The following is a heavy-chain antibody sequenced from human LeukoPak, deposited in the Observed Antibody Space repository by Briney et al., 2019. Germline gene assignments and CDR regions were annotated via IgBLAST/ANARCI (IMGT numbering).Heavy chain of an antibody. CDR3: TRRYDYVWGSYRYDFDY. Sequence: GGSLRLSCAASGFTFSTYWMTWVRQAPGKGPEWVANIKEDGSATYYVDSVKGRFTISRDNAKKSLYLQMNSLKTEDTAVYYCTRRYDYVWGSYRYDFDYWGQGTLVTVSS. CDR2: IKEDGSAT. CDR1: GFTFSTYW. V-gene: IGHV3-7*05. D-gene: IGHD3-16*02. J-gene: IGHJ4*02.